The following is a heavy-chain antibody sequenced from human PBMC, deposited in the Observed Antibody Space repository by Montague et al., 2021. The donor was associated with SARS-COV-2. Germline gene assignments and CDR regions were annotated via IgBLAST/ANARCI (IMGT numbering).Heavy chain of an antibody. CDR1: GDSIRSNNW. J-gene: IGHJ5*02. V-gene: IGHV4-4*02. Sequence: SETLSLTYVVSGDSIRSNNWWTWARQSPVKGLEWIGETDYSGRTNYNPSLKSRVTMSVDQSKSEFSLRLASVTAADTAVYYCARVRWGCSATSCHLDPWGRGTLVTVSS. CDR3: ARVRWGCSATSCHLDP. CDR2: TDYSGRT. D-gene: IGHD5-24*01.